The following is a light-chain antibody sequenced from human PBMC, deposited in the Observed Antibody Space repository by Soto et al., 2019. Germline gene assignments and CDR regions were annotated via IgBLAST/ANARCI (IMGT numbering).Light chain of an antibody. CDR3: QQYNSYSWT. V-gene: IGKV1-5*03. Sequence: DIQMTQSPSSLSASVGDRVTIPCRASQRITNSLNWYQQKPGKAPKLLIYKASSLESGVPSRFSGSGSGTEFTLTISSLQPDDFATYYCQQYNSYSWTFGQGTKVDIK. CDR2: KAS. CDR1: QRITNS. J-gene: IGKJ1*01.